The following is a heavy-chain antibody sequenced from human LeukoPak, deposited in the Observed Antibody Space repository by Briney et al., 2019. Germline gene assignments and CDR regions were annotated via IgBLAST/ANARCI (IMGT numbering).Heavy chain of an antibody. CDR1: GYTLTSYG. CDR2: ISAYNGNT. D-gene: IGHD3-22*01. J-gene: IGHJ4*02. CDR3: ARDLRGGYDSSGYWDPWFDY. V-gene: IGHV1-18*01. Sequence: ASVKVSCKASGYTLTSYGISWVRQAPGQGLEWMGRISAYNGNTNYAQKLQGRVTMTTDTSTSTAYMELRSLRSDDTAVYYCARDLRGGYDSSGYWDPWFDYWGQGTLVTVSS.